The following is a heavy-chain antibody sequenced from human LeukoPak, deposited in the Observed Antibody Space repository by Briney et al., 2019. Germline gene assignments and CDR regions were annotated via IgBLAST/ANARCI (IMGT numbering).Heavy chain of an antibody. Sequence: PGGSLRLSCAASGFTFSSYSMNWVRRAPGKGLEWVSYISSSSSTIYYADSVKGRFTISRDNAKNSLYLQMNSLRDEDTAVYYCAGNSSGYYPDAFDIWGQGTMVTVSS. V-gene: IGHV3-48*02. D-gene: IGHD3-22*01. CDR2: ISSSSSTI. CDR1: GFTFSSYS. J-gene: IGHJ3*02. CDR3: AGNSSGYYPDAFDI.